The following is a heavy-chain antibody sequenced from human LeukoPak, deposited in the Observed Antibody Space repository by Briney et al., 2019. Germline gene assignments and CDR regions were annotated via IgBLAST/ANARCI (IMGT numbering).Heavy chain of an antibody. D-gene: IGHD6-13*01. Sequence: GGSLRLSCAVSGFTFSNYAMSWVRQAPGKGLEWVSSISGSGDATKYADSVMGRFTISRDNSKNTLSLQMNSLRAEDTAVYYCARHIAVPGLRGFDYWGQGTLVTVSS. CDR2: ISGSGDAT. CDR1: GFTFSNYA. J-gene: IGHJ4*02. CDR3: ARHIAVPGLRGFDY. V-gene: IGHV3-23*01.